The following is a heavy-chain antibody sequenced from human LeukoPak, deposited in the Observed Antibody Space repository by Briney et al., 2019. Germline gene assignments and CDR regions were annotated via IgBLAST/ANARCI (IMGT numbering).Heavy chain of an antibody. Sequence: ASVKVSCKASGYTFTSYYMHWVRQAPGQGLEWMGWISAYNGNTNFALKLQGRVSMTTDASTSTAYMELTSLRSDDTAVYYCARVLYSGSYGINYWGQGTLVTVSS. CDR3: ARVLYSGSYGINY. D-gene: IGHD1-26*01. CDR1: GYTFTSYY. J-gene: IGHJ4*02. CDR2: ISAYNGNT. V-gene: IGHV1-18*04.